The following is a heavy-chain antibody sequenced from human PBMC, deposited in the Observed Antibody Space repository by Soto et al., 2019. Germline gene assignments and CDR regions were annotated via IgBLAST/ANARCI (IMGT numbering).Heavy chain of an antibody. CDR1: GCTFSSYG. Sequence: HPWGSLRLSCAASGCTFSSYGMHWVRQAPGKGLEWVAVIWYDGRSKYYADSVKGRFTISRDNSKNTLYLQMNSLRAEDTDVYSCARVGGGYRSSSGPLHYYYYGMDVWGQGNTVTVSS. V-gene: IGHV3-33*01. CDR3: ARVGGGYRSSSGPLHYYYYGMDV. D-gene: IGHD6-6*01. J-gene: IGHJ6*02. CDR2: IWYDGRSK.